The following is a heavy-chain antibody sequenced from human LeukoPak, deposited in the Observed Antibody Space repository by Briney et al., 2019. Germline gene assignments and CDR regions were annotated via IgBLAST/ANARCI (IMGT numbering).Heavy chain of an antibody. V-gene: IGHV4-34*01. CDR1: GGSFSGYY. Sequence: SETLSLTCAVYGGSFSGYYWSWIRQPPGKGLEWIGEINHSGSTNYNPSLKSRVTITVDTSKNQFSLRLSSVTAADTAVYYCARVTGYMTEDYFDYWGQGTLITVSS. CDR3: ARVTGYMTEDYFDY. CDR2: INHSGST. D-gene: IGHD6-13*01. J-gene: IGHJ4*02.